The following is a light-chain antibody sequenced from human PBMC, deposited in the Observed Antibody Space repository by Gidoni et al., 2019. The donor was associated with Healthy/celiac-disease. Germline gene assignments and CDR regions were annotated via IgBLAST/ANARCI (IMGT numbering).Light chain of an antibody. CDR1: QSISSY. V-gene: IGKV1-39*01. Sequence: DIQMTQSPSSLSASVGDRVTITCRASQSISSYLNWYQQKPGKAPKLLIYAAYSLQSGVPSRFIGSGSGTDFTLTISRLQPEDFATYYCQQSYSTPPYTFXXXTKLEIK. J-gene: IGKJ2*01. CDR3: QQSYSTPPYT. CDR2: AAY.